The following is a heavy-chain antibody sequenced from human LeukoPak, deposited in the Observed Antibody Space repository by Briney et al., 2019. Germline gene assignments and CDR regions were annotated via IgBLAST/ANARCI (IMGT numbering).Heavy chain of an antibody. J-gene: IGHJ4*02. Sequence: PSETLSLTCTVSGGSISSYYWGWIRQPPGKGLEWIGSIYYSGSTYYNPSLKSRVTISVDTSKNQFSLKLSSVTAADTAVYYCASRTYYYDSSGYYWNYFDYWGQGTLVTVSS. V-gene: IGHV4-39*01. D-gene: IGHD3-22*01. CDR3: ASRTYYYDSSGYYWNYFDY. CDR1: GGSISSYY. CDR2: IYYSGST.